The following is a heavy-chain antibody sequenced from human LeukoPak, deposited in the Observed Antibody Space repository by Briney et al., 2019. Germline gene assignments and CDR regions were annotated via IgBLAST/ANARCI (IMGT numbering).Heavy chain of an antibody. CDR1: GYTFTSYY. J-gene: IGHJ4*02. D-gene: IGHD3-10*01. Sequence: ASVKVSCTASGYTFTSYYMHWVRQAPGQGLEWMGIINPSGGSTSYAQKFQGRVTMTRDMSTSTVYMELSSLRSEDTAVYYCAITMVRGAMFDYWGQGTLVTGSS. CDR3: AITMVRGAMFDY. V-gene: IGHV1-46*01. CDR2: INPSGGST.